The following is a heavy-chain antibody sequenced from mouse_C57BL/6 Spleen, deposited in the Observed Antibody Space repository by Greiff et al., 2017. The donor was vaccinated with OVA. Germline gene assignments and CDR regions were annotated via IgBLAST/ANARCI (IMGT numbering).Heavy chain of an antibody. J-gene: IGHJ4*01. D-gene: IGHD2-3*01. CDR1: GYTFTSYW. CDR2: IDPSDSYT. CDR3: ARRWLQNAMDY. V-gene: IGHV1-69*01. Sequence: VQLQQPGAELVMPGASVKLSCTASGYTFTSYWMHWVKQRPGQGLEWIGEIDPSDSYTNYNQKFKGKSTLTVDKSSSTAYMQLSSLTSEDSAVYYCARRWLQNAMDYWGQGTSVTVSS.